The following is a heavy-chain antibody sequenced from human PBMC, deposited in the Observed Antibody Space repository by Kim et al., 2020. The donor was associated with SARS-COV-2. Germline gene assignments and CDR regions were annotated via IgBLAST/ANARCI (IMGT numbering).Heavy chain of an antibody. CDR2: LKLDGSSK. CDR1: GFAFSRSY. D-gene: IGHD3-10*01. Sequence: GGSLRLSCAASGFAFSRSYMSWVRQAPGKGLEWVATLKLDGSSKEYVDSVKGRFTISADNAKKSLYLQLNSLRAEDTAVYYCASLRGSSTIYDYWGQGTLVTVSS. CDR3: ASLRGSSTIYDY. J-gene: IGHJ4*02. V-gene: IGHV3-7*03.